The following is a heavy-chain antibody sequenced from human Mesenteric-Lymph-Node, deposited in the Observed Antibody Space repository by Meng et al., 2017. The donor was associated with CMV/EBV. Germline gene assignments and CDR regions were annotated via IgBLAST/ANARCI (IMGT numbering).Heavy chain of an antibody. D-gene: IGHD2-2*01. CDR2: TNPNSGNT. CDR3: ARGAGGYCSSTSCYGGDY. CDR1: GYTFTSYD. V-gene: IGHV1-8*01. J-gene: IGHJ4*02. Sequence: ASVKVSCKASGYTFTSYDINWVRQATGQGLEWMGWTNPNSGNTGYAEKFQGRVTITRNTSISTAYMELSSLRSEDTAVYYCARGAGGYCSSTSCYGGDYWGQGTLVTVSS.